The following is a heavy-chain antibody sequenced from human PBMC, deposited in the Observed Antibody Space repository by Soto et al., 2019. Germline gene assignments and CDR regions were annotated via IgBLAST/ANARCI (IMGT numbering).Heavy chain of an antibody. J-gene: IGHJ4*02. V-gene: IGHV3-23*01. D-gene: IGHD6-19*01. CDR2: ISGGGGNT. Sequence: DVQLLESGGGVVQSGGSLRLSCSASGFAFSDYSMHWVRQAPGKGPEWVSAISGGGGNTYYAGSVNGRFTISRDNSRNTLYLHMHRLRDDDTALYYCAKETYGSGWTLDSWGQGTRATVSS. CDR1: GFAFSDYS. CDR3: AKETYGSGWTLDS.